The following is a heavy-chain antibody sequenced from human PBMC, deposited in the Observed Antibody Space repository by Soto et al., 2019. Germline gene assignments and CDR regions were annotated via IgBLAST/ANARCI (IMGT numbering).Heavy chain of an antibody. CDR1: GGTFRKYG. V-gene: IGHV1-69*01. Sequence: QLVQSGAEMKKHRSSLKVSCQAFGGTFRKYGVRSGRQAPGQGLQWLEGITPMLGTSTITQRFHDRLNLTADEYITVAYMELNSLTTEDTAIYYCATYRPGSSGDNGFAAWGQGTRVNVSP. CDR3: ATYRPGSSGDNGFAA. J-gene: IGHJ5*02. CDR2: ITPMLGTS. D-gene: IGHD6-19*01.